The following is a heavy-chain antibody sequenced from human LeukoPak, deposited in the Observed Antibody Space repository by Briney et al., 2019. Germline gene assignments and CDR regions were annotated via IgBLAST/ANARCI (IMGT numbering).Heavy chain of an antibody. D-gene: IGHD5-24*01. CDR2: INPNSGGT. CDR3: ARLEAGYYFDY. J-gene: IGHJ4*02. CDR1: GYTFTGYY. Sequence: ASVKVSCKASGYTFTGYYMHWVRQAPGQGLEWMGRINPNSGGTNYAQKFQGRVTMTRDTSISTTYMELSRLSSDGTAVYYCARLEAGYYFDYWGQGTLVTVSS. V-gene: IGHV1-2*06.